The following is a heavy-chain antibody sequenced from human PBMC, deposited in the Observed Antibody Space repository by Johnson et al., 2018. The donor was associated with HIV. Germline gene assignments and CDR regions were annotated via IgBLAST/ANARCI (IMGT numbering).Heavy chain of an antibody. CDR2: ISYDGSNK. V-gene: IGHV3-30-3*01. CDR3: ASALCTWGAFDI. J-gene: IGHJ3*02. CDR1: GFTFSSYA. D-gene: IGHD2-8*01. Sequence: VQLVESGGGVVQPGRSLRLSCAASGFTFSSYAMHWVRQAPGKGLEWVAVISYDGSNKYYADSVKGRLTISRDNSKNTLYLQMNSLRAEDTAVYYCASALCTWGAFDIWGQGTMVTVSS.